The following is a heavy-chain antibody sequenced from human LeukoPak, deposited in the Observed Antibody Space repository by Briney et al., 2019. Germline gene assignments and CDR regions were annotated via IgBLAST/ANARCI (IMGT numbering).Heavy chain of an antibody. CDR2: IYYSGST. J-gene: IGHJ4*02. Sequence: SETLSLTCTVSGGSISSYYWSWIRQPPGKGLEWIGYIYYSGSTNYNPSLKSRVTISVDTSKNQFSLKLSSVTAADTAVYYCARVPDFWSGYYFGYWGQGTLVTVSS. CDR3: ARVPDFWSGYYFGY. D-gene: IGHD3-3*01. V-gene: IGHV4-59*01. CDR1: GGSISSYY.